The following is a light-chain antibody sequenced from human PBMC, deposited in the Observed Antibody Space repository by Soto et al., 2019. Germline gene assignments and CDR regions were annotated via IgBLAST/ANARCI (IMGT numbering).Light chain of an antibody. CDR1: QMIARW. Sequence: IQMTQSPSTLSASVGDTVTLTCRSSQMIARWLAWYQQKPGTAPRLIIYDATSLQSGVPSRFSASASGTDFTLTISSLNPDDFATYYCLQYNTFPHTFGQGTKVDIK. CDR2: DAT. V-gene: IGKV1-5*01. J-gene: IGKJ2*01. CDR3: LQYNTFPHT.